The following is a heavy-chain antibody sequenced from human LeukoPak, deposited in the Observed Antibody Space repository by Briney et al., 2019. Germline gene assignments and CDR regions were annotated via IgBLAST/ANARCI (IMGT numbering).Heavy chain of an antibody. CDR1: GGTFSSYA. D-gene: IGHD3-22*01. Sequence: SVKVSCKASGGTFSSYAISWVRQAPGQGLGWMGGIIPIFGTANYAQKFQGRVTITADESTSTAYMELSSLRSEDTAVYYCARWDSSGYEAFDIWGQGTMVTVSS. CDR3: ARWDSSGYEAFDI. CDR2: IIPIFGTA. J-gene: IGHJ3*02. V-gene: IGHV1-69*13.